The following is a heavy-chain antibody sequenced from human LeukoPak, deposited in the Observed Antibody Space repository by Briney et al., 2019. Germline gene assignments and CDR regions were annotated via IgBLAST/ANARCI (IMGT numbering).Heavy chain of an antibody. D-gene: IGHD3-22*01. CDR3: ARDYYDSSGYYLDY. V-gene: IGHV4-34*01. CDR1: GGSFSGYY. J-gene: IGHJ4*02. Sequence: SETLSLTCAVYGGSFSGYYWSWIRQPPGKGLEWIGEINHSGSTNYNPSLKSRVTISVDTSKNQFSLKLSSVTAADTAVYYCARDYYDSSGYYLDYWGQGTLVTVSS. CDR2: INHSGST.